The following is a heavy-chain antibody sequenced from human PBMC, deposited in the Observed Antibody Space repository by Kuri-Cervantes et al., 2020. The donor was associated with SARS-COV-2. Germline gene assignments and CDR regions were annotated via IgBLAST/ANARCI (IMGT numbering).Heavy chain of an antibody. J-gene: IGHJ4*02. Sequence: SQTLSLTCAVSGYSISNGYYWGWIRQPPGKGLEWIGSVYHGGGTYYNPSLKSRVAISVDTSKNHFSLDLSSVTAADTAVYYCAKVFGGAVYDYWGQGTLVTVSS. CDR3: AKVFGGAVYDY. V-gene: IGHV4-38-2*01. D-gene: IGHD3-16*01. CDR2: VYHGGGT. CDR1: GYSISNGYY.